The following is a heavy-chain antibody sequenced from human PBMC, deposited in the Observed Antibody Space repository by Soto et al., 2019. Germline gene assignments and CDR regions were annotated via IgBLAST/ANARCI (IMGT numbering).Heavy chain of an antibody. J-gene: IGHJ5*02. CDR2: INHSGST. Sequence: SETLSLTCDVYGGSFSGYIWTWIRQTPGKGLQWIGQINHSGSTYYNPSLKSRVTVSVDTSKNQFSLKLSSVTAADTAVYYCARHPSDFWFDPWGQGTLVTVSS. CDR1: GGSFSGYI. CDR3: ARHPSDFWFDP. V-gene: IGHV4-34*01. D-gene: IGHD2-21*02.